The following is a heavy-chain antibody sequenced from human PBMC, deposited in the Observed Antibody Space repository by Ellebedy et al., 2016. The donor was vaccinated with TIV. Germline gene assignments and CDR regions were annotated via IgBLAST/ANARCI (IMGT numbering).Heavy chain of an antibody. CDR2: IIPILGIA. CDR1: GGTFSSYA. CDR3: ARDPVGVDPTDYFDY. Sequence: AASVKVSCKASGGTFSSYAISWVRQAPGQGLEWMGRIIPILGIANYAQKFQGRVTITADKSTSTAYMELISLRSEDTAVYYCARDPVGVDPTDYFDYWGQGTLVTVSS. J-gene: IGHJ4*02. D-gene: IGHD3-3*01. V-gene: IGHV1-69*04.